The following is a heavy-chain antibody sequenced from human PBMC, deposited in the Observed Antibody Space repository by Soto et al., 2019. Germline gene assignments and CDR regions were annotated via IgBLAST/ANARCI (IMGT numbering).Heavy chain of an antibody. V-gene: IGHV1-2*02. CDR3: ARLNGMVRGVILALDY. J-gene: IGHJ4*01. Sequence: ASVKVSCKASGYTFTGYYMHWVRQAPGQGLEWMGWINPNSGGTNYAQKFQGRVTMTRDTSISTAYMELSRLRSDDTAVYYCARLNGMVRGVILALDYWGHGTLVTVSS. CDR2: INPNSGGT. CDR1: GYTFTGYY. D-gene: IGHD3-10*01.